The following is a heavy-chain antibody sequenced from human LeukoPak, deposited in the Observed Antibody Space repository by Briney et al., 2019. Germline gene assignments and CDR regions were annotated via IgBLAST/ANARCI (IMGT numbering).Heavy chain of an antibody. CDR2: ISGSGGST. V-gene: IGHV3-23*01. CDR3: AKPASSEYYYYGMDV. J-gene: IGHJ6*02. CDR1: GFTFSSYA. Sequence: GGSLRLSCAASGFTFSSYAMSWVRQAPGKGLEWISAISGSGGSTYYADSVKGRFTISRDNSKNTLYLQMNSLRAEDTAVYYCAKPASSEYYYYGMDVWGQGTTVTVSS. D-gene: IGHD2-2*01.